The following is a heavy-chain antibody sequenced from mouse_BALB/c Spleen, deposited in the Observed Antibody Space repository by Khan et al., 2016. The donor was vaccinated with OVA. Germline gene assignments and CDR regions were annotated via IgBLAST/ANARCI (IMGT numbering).Heavy chain of an antibody. CDR2: IWTGGGT. D-gene: IGHD1-1*01. CDR3: VRRGNYYGSFYWYCDV. Sequence: QVQLKQSGPGLVAPSQSLSITCTVSGFSLTSYDISWIRQPPGKGLEWLGVIWTGGGTNYNSAFMSRLSISKDNSKSQVFLKMNSLQSDDTAIYYCVRRGNYYGSFYWYCDVWGAGTTVTVSS. J-gene: IGHJ1*01. CDR1: GFSLTSYD. V-gene: IGHV2-9-2*01.